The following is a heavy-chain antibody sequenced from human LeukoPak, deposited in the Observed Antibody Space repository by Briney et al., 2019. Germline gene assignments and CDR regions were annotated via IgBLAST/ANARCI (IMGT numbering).Heavy chain of an antibody. D-gene: IGHD5-12*01. CDR2: IIPIFGTA. J-gene: IGHJ4*02. Sequence: AVKVSCKASGYTFTSYGISWVRQAPGQGLEWMGRIIPIFGTANYAQKFQGRVTITTDESTSTAYMELSSLRSEDTAVYYCARDSPGYSGYPENFDYWGQGTLVTVSS. CDR3: ARDSPGYSGYPENFDY. V-gene: IGHV1-69*05. CDR1: GYTFTSYG.